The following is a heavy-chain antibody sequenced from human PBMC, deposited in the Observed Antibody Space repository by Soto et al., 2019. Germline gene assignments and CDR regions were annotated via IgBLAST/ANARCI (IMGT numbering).Heavy chain of an antibody. CDR1: GFTVSSNY. Sequence: EVQLVESGGGLIQPGGSLRLSCAASGFTVSSNYMSWVRQAPGKGLEWVSVIYSGGSTYYADSVKGRFTISRDNSKNTMYIQMNSLRAEDTAVYYCARDVGRYYYGMDVWGQGTTVTVSS. CDR3: ARDVGRYYYGMDV. CDR2: IYSGGST. D-gene: IGHD1-26*01. V-gene: IGHV3-53*01. J-gene: IGHJ6*02.